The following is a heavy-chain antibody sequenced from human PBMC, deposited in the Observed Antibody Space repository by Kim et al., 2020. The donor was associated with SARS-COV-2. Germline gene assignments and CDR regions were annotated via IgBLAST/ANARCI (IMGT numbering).Heavy chain of an antibody. V-gene: IGHV4-59*08. J-gene: IGHJ3*02. D-gene: IGHD2-15*01. CDR3: ARHGGNDAFDI. CDR2: IYYTGSS. CDR1: AGSISSYY. Sequence: SETLSLTCTVSAGSISSYYCSWIRQPPGKGLEWIGYIYYTGSSNYNPSLKSRVTISVDTSKNQFSLKLSSVTAADTAVYYSARHGGNDAFDIWGQGTMVTVSS.